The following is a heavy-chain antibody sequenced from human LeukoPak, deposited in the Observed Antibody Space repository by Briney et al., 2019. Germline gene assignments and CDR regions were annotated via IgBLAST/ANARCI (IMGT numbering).Heavy chain of an antibody. J-gene: IGHJ4*02. CDR1: GFTFTNAW. CDR2: IKTKSEGGTK. D-gene: IGHD3-9*01. CDR3: STDQGGDILTGC. V-gene: IGHV3-15*07. Sequence: SGGSLRLSCAASGFTFTNAWMHWVRQAPGKGLEWVGRIKTKSEGGTKDYAAPVRGRFTISGDDSENTLYLQMNSLKTEDTALYYCSTDQGGDILTGCWGQGTLVTVSS.